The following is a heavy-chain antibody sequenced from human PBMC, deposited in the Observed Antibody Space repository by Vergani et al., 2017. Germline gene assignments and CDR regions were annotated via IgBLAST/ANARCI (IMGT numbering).Heavy chain of an antibody. CDR3: ARDSTTPRYSSSTSCYGPHYGMDV. CDR1: GGSISSYY. D-gene: IGHD2-2*01. CDR2: IYTSGST. Sequence: QVQLQESGPGLVKPSETLSLTCTVSGGSISSYYWSWIRQPAGKGLEWIGRIYTSGSTNYNPSLKSRVTISVDTSKNQFSLKLSSVTAADTAVYYCARDSTTPRYSSSTSCYGPHYGMDVGGQGTTVTVSS. J-gene: IGHJ6*02. V-gene: IGHV4-4*07.